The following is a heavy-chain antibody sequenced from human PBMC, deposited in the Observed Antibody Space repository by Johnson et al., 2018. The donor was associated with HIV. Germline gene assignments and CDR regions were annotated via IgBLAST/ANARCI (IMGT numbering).Heavy chain of an antibody. CDR1: GFTFSNYA. CDR3: AREAYDARACEL. J-gene: IGHJ3*01. CDR2: ISSDGSTK. D-gene: IGHD1-26*01. Sequence: QVQLVESGGGVVQPGRSLRLSCAASGFTFSNYAIHWVRQAPGKGLEWVAVISSDGSTKSYAYSLKGRFAISRDHSRNTRDLRLDSLSVEDTAEYYCAREAYDARACELWGQGTMVTVSS. V-gene: IGHV3-30*09.